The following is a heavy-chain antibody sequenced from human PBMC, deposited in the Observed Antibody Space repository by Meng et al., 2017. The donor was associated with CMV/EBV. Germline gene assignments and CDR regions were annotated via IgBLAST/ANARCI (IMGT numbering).Heavy chain of an antibody. Sequence: SVKVSCKGSVYTFTGYYMHWVRQAPGQGLEWMGWINPNSGGTNYAQKFQGRVTMTRATSISTAYMELSRLRSDDTAVYYCAKEGAAAGLTNYYYGMDVWGQGTTVTVSS. J-gene: IGHJ6*02. V-gene: IGHV1-2*02. CDR1: VYTFTGYY. CDR2: INPNSGGT. D-gene: IGHD6-13*01. CDR3: AKEGAAAGLTNYYYGMDV.